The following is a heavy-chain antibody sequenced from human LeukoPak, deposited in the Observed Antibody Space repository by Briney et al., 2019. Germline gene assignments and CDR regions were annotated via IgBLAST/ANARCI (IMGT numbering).Heavy chain of an antibody. CDR2: IWYDGSNK. Sequence: SLRLSXAAXXFTFSXXGMHWVRQAPGKGLEWVAVIWYDGSNKYYADSVKGRFTISRDNSKNTLYMQMNRLRAEHTAVYYCASLVGTHYYYGMDVWGQGTTVTVSS. CDR3: ASLVGTHYYYGMDV. CDR1: XFTFSXXG. D-gene: IGHD2-21*02. J-gene: IGHJ6*02. V-gene: IGHV3-33*01.